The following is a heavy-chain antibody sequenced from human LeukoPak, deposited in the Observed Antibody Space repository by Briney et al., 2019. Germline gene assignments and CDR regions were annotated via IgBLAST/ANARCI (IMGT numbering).Heavy chain of an antibody. D-gene: IGHD2-15*01. CDR1: GGSISSGSYY. J-gene: IGHJ6*03. CDR3: ARVAQNYYYYYMDV. CDR2: IYTSGST. Sequence: SGTLSLTCTVSGGSISSGSYYWSWIRQPAGKGPEWIGRIYTSGSTNYNPSLESRVTISVDTSKSQFSLKLSSVTAADTAVYYCARVAQNYYYYYMDVWGKGTTVTVSS. V-gene: IGHV4-61*02.